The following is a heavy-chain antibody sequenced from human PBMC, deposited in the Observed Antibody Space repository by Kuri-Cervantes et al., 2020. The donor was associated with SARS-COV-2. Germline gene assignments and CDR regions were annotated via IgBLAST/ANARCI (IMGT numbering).Heavy chain of an antibody. CDR3: ARDNRPNRYNWNVAYYGMDV. J-gene: IGHJ6*02. CDR2: ISSSSSYI. D-gene: IGHD1-1*01. Sequence: GESLKISCAASGFTFSSYSMNWVRQAPGKELEWVSSISSSSSYIYYADSVKGRFTISRDNAKNSLYLQMNSLRAEDTAVYYCARDNRPNRYNWNVAYYGMDVWGQGTTVTVSS. CDR1: GFTFSSYS. V-gene: IGHV3-21*01.